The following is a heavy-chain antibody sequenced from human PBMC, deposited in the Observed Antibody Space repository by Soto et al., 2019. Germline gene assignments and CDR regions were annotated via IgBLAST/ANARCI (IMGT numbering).Heavy chain of an antibody. D-gene: IGHD2-2*01. CDR1: GYSFTSYW. Sequence: GESLKISCKGSGYSFTSYWIGWVRQMPGKGLEWMGIIYPGDSDTRYSPSFQGQVTISADKSISTAYLQWSSLKASDTAMYYCATQVVPDVYGMDVWGQGTTVTVSS. J-gene: IGHJ6*02. CDR2: IYPGDSDT. CDR3: ATQVVPDVYGMDV. V-gene: IGHV5-51*01.